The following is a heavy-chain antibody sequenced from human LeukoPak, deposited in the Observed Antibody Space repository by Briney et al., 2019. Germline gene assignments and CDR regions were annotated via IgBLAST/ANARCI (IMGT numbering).Heavy chain of an antibody. CDR3: AKPRSGSYDFDY. CDR2: ISGSGGST. CDR1: GFTFSSYA. J-gene: IGHJ4*02. Sequence: GGSLRLSCAASGFTFSSYAMSWVRQAPGKGLEWVSAISGSGGSTYYADFVKGRFTISRDNSKNTLYLQMNSLRAEDTAVYYYAKPRSGSYDFDYWGQGTLDTVSS. D-gene: IGHD1-26*01. V-gene: IGHV3-23*01.